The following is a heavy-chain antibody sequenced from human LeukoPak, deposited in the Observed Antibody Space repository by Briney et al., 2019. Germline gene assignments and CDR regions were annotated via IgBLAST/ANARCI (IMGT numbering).Heavy chain of an antibody. J-gene: IGHJ4*02. CDR2: IWYDGSNK. V-gene: IGHV3-33*08. CDR3: ARDRSSGYSYYFDY. Sequence: GGSLRLSCAASGFTFSSYGMHWVRQAPGKGLEWVAVIWYDGSNKYYADSVKGRFTISRDNSKNTLYLQMNSLRAEDTAVYYCARDRSSGYSYYFDYWGQGTLVTVSS. CDR1: GFTFSSYG. D-gene: IGHD3-22*01.